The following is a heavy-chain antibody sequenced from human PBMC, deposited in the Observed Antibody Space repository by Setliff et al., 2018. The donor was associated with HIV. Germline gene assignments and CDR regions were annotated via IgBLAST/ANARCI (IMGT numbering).Heavy chain of an antibody. Sequence: PSETLSLTCAVYGGSFSGYYWSWIRQPPGKGLEWIGDINHRGDTKYNPSLRSRVIISVDKSKNQFSLKLTSVTAADMGVYYCARGRKKTLAVSGTRYFDFWGQGTLVTVSS. CDR3: ARGRKKTLAVSGTRYFDF. D-gene: IGHD6-19*01. J-gene: IGHJ4*02. CDR2: INHRGDT. CDR1: GGSFSGYY. V-gene: IGHV4-34*01.